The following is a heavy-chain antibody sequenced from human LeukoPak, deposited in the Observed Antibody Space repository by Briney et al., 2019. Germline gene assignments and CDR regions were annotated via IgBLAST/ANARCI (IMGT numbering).Heavy chain of an antibody. CDR2: ISSSSGTI. CDR1: GFTFSSYS. CDR3: ASSGTKYYYYGMDV. D-gene: IGHD1-1*01. Sequence: GGSLRLSCAASGFTFSSYSMNWVRQAPGKGLEWVSYISSSSGTIYYADSVKGRFTISRDNAKNSLYLQMNSLRDEDTAVYYCASSGTKYYYYGMDVWGQGTTVTVSS. J-gene: IGHJ6*02. V-gene: IGHV3-48*02.